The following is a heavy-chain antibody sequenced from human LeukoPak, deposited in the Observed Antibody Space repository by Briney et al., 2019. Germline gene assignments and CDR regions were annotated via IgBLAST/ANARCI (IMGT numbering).Heavy chain of an antibody. CDR2: MDPTGSQK. CDR3: AIWTSGNY. J-gene: IGHJ4*02. CDR1: GFTFSSHC. V-gene: IGHV3-7*01. Sequence: GGSLGLSCEASGFTFSSHCMSWVRQAPGKGLEWVANMDPTGSQKRYVDSVRGRFTISKDNPGASLYLDMHSLRAEDTAIYYCAIWTSGNYWGQGTLVTVSS. D-gene: IGHD1-1*01.